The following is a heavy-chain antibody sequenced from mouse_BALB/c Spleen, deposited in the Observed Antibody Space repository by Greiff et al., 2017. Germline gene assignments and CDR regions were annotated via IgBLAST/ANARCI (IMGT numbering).Heavy chain of an antibody. CDR2: IYPYNGGT. J-gene: IGHJ3*01. V-gene: IGHV1S29*02. CDR3: AGDYSAY. CDR1: GYTFTDYN. D-gene: IGHD1-1*01. Sequence: SGPELVKPGASVKISCKASGYTFTDYNMHWVKQSHGKSLEWIGYIYPYNGGTGYNQKFKSKATLTVDNSSSTAYMELRSLTSEDSAVYYCAGDYSAYWGQGTLVTVSA.